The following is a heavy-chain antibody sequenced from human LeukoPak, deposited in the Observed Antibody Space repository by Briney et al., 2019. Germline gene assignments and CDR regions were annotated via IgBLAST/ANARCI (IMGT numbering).Heavy chain of an antibody. CDR3: AITMVRGAPLVMDV. J-gene: IGHJ6*02. CDR2: INPNSGGT. D-gene: IGHD3-10*01. V-gene: IGHV1-2*02. CDR1: GYTFTGYY. Sequence: GASVKVSCKASGYTFTGYYMHWVRQAPGQGLEWMGWINPNSGGTNYAQKFQGRVTMTRDTSISTAYMELSRLRSDDTAVYYCAITMVRGAPLVMDVWGQGTTVTVSS.